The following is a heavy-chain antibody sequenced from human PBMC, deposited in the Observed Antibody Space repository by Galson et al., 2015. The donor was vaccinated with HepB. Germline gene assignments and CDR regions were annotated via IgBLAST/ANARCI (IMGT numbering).Heavy chain of an antibody. CDR2: ISAYNGNT. Sequence: SVKVSCKASGYTFTSYGISWVRQAPGQGLEWMGWISAYNGNTNYAQKLQGRVTMTTDTSTSTAYMELRSLRSDDTAVYYCARTSSSGWYLGVDYYYGMDVWGQGTTVTVSS. J-gene: IGHJ6*02. CDR3: ARTSSSGWYLGVDYYYGMDV. CDR1: GYTFTSYG. V-gene: IGHV1-18*04. D-gene: IGHD6-19*01.